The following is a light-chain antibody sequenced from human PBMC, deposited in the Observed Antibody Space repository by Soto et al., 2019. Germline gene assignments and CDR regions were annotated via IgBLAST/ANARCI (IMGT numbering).Light chain of an antibody. Sequence: DVAMTQSPLSLPVTLGQPATISCRSSQSLVNSDGNTYLSLFQQRPGQSPRRLIHKVSYRDSGVPDRFSGSGSGTDFTLKISRVEADDVGVYYCMQGTHWPATFGQGTKVDIK. CDR3: MQGTHWPAT. CDR2: KVS. CDR1: QSLVNSDGNTY. J-gene: IGKJ1*01. V-gene: IGKV2-30*01.